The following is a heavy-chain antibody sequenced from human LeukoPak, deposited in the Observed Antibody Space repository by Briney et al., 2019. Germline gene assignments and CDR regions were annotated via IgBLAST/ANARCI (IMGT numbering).Heavy chain of an antibody. D-gene: IGHD6-19*01. V-gene: IGHV3-30*04. CDR3: ARDRYSSGWYVDY. Sequence: GRSLRLSCAASRFTFSSYAMHWVRQAPGKGLEWVALISYDGNNKDYADSVKGRFTISRDSSKNTLYLQMNSLRAEDAAVYYCARDRYSSGWYVDYWGQGTLVTVSS. CDR1: RFTFSSYA. CDR2: ISYDGNNK. J-gene: IGHJ4*02.